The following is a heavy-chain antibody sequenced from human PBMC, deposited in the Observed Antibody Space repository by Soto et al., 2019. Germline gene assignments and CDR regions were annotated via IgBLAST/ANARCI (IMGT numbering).Heavy chain of an antibody. CDR3: ATLTIFNKPLTCYYIPPIVYMDV. CDR2: ISAYNGNT. J-gene: IGHJ6*03. D-gene: IGHD3-9*01. V-gene: IGHV1-18*01. CDR1: GYTCTSYC. Sequence: ASVKGSCKASGYTCTSYCISWVLQAPGQGLEWMGWISAYNGNTNYAQKLQGRVTMTTDTSTSTAYMELRSLRSEDTAVYYCATLTIFNKPLTCYYIPPIVYMDVRGKGTTVTGSS.